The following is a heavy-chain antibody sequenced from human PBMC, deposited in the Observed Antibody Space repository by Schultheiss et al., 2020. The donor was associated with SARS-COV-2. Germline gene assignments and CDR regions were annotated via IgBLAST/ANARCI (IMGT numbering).Heavy chain of an antibody. Sequence: ASVKVSCKASGYTFTSYDINWVRQATGQGLEWMGWMNPNTGNTVYAQKFQGRVTMTRNTSISTAYMELSSLRSEDTAVYYCARYFNYPVGPYGMDVWGQGTTVTVSS. D-gene: IGHD1-26*01. CDR1: GYTFTSYD. J-gene: IGHJ6*02. V-gene: IGHV1-8*01. CDR2: MNPNTGNT. CDR3: ARYFNYPVGPYGMDV.